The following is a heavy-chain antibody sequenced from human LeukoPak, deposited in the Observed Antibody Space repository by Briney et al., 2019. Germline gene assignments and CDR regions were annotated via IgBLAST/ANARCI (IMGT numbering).Heavy chain of an antibody. V-gene: IGHV3-21*01. J-gene: IGHJ5*02. Sequence: PGGSLRLSCAVSGFTFSSYTMNWVRQAPGKGLEWVSSITGSSTYIYYADSVKGRFTISRDNAKNSLYLQMNSLRAEDTAVYYCARYYYDSSGYYYRWFDPWGQGTLVTVSS. CDR1: GFTFSSYT. CDR3: ARYYYDSSGYYYRWFDP. CDR2: ITGSSTYI. D-gene: IGHD3-22*01.